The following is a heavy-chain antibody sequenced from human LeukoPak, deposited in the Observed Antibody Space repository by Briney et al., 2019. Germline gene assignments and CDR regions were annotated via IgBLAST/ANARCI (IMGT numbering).Heavy chain of an antibody. Sequence: ASVKVSCKASGYTFTSYAMNWVRQAPGQGLEWMGWINTNTGNPTYAQGFTGRFVFSLDTSVSTAYLQISSLKAEDTAVYYCARDWARLGYDYSNYYYYYYYYMDVWGKGTTVTISS. D-gene: IGHD4-11*01. CDR2: INTNTGNP. CDR3: ARDWARLGYDYSNYYYYYYYYMDV. CDR1: GYTFTSYA. V-gene: IGHV7-4-1*02. J-gene: IGHJ6*03.